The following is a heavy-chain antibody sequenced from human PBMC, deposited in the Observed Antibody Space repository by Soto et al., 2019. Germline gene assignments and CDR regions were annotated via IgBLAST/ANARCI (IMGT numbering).Heavy chain of an antibody. CDR1: GFPFSTSA. V-gene: IGHV3-23*01. CDR3: VRVVAYNNPDF. CDR2: ISGTSDAA. D-gene: IGHD4-4*01. Sequence: EVQLLESGGGLVQPGGSLRLSCAASGFPFSTSAMNWVRQAPGKGLEWVSIISGTSDAAYYAESVKGRFTSSRDNSKNTLYLQMNSLGAEDTAVYYCVRVVAYNNPDFWGQGTLVTVSS. J-gene: IGHJ4*02.